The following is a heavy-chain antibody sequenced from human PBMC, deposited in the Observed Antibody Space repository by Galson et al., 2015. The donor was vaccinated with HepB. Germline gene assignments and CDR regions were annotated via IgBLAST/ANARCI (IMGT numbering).Heavy chain of an antibody. V-gene: IGHV3-11*01. Sequence: SLRLSCAASGFTFNDYYMSWIRQAPGKGLEWVSYVATAGTSKKYADSVKGRFTISRDNAKNLLYLDMNSLRVDDTAVYYCARDRVVTIDFDLWGQGTLVTVSS. CDR1: GFTFNDYY. CDR2: VATAGTSK. CDR3: ARDRVVTIDFDL. D-gene: IGHD4-23*01. J-gene: IGHJ4*02.